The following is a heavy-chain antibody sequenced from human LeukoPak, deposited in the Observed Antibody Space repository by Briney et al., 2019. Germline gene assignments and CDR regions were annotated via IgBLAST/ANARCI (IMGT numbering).Heavy chain of an antibody. V-gene: IGHV3-11*06. CDR2: ISSSSSYT. J-gene: IGHJ3*02. D-gene: IGHD2-2*01. Sequence: GGSLRLSCAAAGFTFSDYYMSWIRQAPGKGLEWVSYISSSSSYTNYADSVKGRFTISRENAKNSLSLQMNSLRAEDTAVYYCARDLGYCSSTSCSDAFDIWGQGTMVTVSS. CDR1: GFTFSDYY. CDR3: ARDLGYCSSTSCSDAFDI.